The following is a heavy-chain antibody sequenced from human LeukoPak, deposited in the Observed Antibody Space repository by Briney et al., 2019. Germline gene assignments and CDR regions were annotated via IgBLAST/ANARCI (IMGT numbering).Heavy chain of an antibody. Sequence: GRSLRLSCVVSGLTYDGYAMHWVRQAPGKGLEWVSAIILNSGDIAYADSVKGRFTVSRDNAKDSLYLQMNSLTSEDTAIYHCAKDFAYWGQGTLVTVST. J-gene: IGHJ4*02. V-gene: IGHV3-9*01. CDR3: AKDFAY. CDR2: IILNSGDI. CDR1: GLTYDGYA.